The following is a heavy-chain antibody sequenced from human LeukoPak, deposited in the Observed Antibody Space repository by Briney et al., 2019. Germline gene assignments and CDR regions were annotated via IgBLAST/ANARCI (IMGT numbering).Heavy chain of an antibody. CDR3: ARDRGSSGWEGFQH. Sequence: SETLSLTCTVSGGSISSGGYYWSWIRQHPGKGLEWIGYIYYSGSTNYNPSLKSRVTISVDTSKNQFSLKLSSVTAADTAVYYCARDRGSSGWEGFQHWGQGTLVTVSS. J-gene: IGHJ1*01. CDR2: IYYSGST. CDR1: GGSISSGGYY. V-gene: IGHV4-61*08. D-gene: IGHD6-19*01.